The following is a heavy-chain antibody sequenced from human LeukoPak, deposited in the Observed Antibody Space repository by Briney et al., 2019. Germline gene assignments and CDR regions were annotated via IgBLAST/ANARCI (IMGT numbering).Heavy chain of an antibody. CDR3: ARDRVIYYYGMDV. CDR1: GFTVSSNY. J-gene: IGHJ6*02. Sequence: GGSLRLSCAASGFTVSSNYMSWVRQAPGKGLEWVSVIYSGGSTYYADSVKGRFTISRDNSKNTLYLQMNSLRAEDTAVYYCARDRVIYYYGMDVWGQGTTVTVSS. CDR2: IYSGGST. V-gene: IGHV3-53*01. D-gene: IGHD3-16*02.